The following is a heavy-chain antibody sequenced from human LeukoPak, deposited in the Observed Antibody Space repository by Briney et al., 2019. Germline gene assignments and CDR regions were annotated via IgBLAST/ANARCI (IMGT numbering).Heavy chain of an antibody. CDR1: GGSISSSSYY. D-gene: IGHD3-9*01. Sequence: SETLSLTCTVSGGSISSSSYYWGWIRQPPGKGLEWIGSIYYSGSTYYNPSLKSRVTISVDTSKNQFSLKLRSVTAADTAVYYCARVTGYTIEDYFDYWGQGTLVTVSS. CDR3: ARVTGYTIEDYFDY. CDR2: IYYSGST. J-gene: IGHJ4*02. V-gene: IGHV4-39*07.